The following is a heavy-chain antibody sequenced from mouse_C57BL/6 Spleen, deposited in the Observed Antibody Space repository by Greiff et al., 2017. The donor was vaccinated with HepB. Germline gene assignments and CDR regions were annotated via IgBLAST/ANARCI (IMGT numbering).Heavy chain of an antibody. CDR1: GYTFTSYW. CDR3: AREGNGSSQYYYAMDY. CDR2: IHPNSGST. V-gene: IGHV1-64*01. Sequence: QVQLQQPGAELVKPGASVKLSCKASGYTFTSYWMHWVKQRPGQGLEWIGMIHPNSGSTNYNEKFKSKATLTVDKSSSTAYMQLSSLTSEDSAVYYCAREGNGSSQYYYAMDYWGQGTSVTVSS. J-gene: IGHJ4*01. D-gene: IGHD1-1*01.